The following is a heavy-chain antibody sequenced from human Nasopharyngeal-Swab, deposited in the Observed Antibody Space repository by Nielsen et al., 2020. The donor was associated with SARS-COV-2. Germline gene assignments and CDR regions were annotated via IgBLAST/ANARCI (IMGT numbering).Heavy chain of an antibody. CDR2: INPNSGGT. V-gene: IGHV1-2*06. D-gene: IGHD3-10*01. CDR1: GYTFTGYY. Sequence: ASVKVSCKASGYTFTGYYMYWVRQAPGQGLEWMGRINPNSGGTNYAQKFQGRVTMTRDTSISTAYMELSRLRSDDTAVYYCARSPTPMVQGERDWFDPWGQGTLVTVSS. CDR3: ARSPTPMVQGERDWFDP. J-gene: IGHJ5*02.